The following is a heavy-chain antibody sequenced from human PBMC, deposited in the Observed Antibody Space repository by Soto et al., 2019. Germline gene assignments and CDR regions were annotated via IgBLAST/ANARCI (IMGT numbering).Heavy chain of an antibody. CDR2: IYYSGST. J-gene: IGHJ6*02. CDR3: ARDRLTMVRGVIKGYYGMDV. Sequence: QVQLQESGPGLVKPSQTLSLTCTVSGGSISSGGYYWRWIRQHPGKGLEWIGYIYYSGSTYYNPSLKSRVTRSGDTSKNQFSLKLSSVTAADTAVYYCARDRLTMVRGVIKGYYGMDVWGQGTTVTVSS. V-gene: IGHV4-31*03. D-gene: IGHD3-10*01. CDR1: GGSISSGGYY.